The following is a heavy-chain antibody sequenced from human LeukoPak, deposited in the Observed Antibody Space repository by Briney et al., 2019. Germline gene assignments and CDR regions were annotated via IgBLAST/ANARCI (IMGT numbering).Heavy chain of an antibody. Sequence: PSETLSLTCTPSGGSITNYYWSWVRQPAGKGLEWIGRIHTGGATTYNPSLESRVTMSVDTSKNLVSLKMSSLTAADTAIYYCARGGAPEYWGQGTLVTVYS. CDR1: GGSITNYY. CDR3: ARGGAPEY. CDR2: IHTGGAT. V-gene: IGHV4-4*07. J-gene: IGHJ4*02.